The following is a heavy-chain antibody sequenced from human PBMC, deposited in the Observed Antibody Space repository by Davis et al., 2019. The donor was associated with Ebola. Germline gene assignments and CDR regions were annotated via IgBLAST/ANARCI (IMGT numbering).Heavy chain of an antibody. V-gene: IGHV4-59*12. D-gene: IGHD2-2*01. CDR2: IYYSGST. J-gene: IGHJ2*01. CDR1: GGSISNYY. CDR3: ARGIVPAARYFDL. Sequence: GSLRLSCTVSGGSISNYYWSWIRQPPGKGLEWIGYIYYSGSTNYNPSLKSRVTISVDKSKNQFSLKLSSVTAADTAVYYCARGIVPAARYFDLWGRGTLVTVSS.